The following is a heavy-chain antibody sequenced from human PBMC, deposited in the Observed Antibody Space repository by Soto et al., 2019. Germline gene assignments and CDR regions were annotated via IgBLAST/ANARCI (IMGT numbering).Heavy chain of an antibody. Sequence: PGGSLRLSCAASGFTFSTYWMHWVRQAPGKGLVWVSRINSDGSTTNYADSVKGRFTISRDNSKNTLYLQMNSLRAEDTAVYYCAKDTGSGSSSWYPLYYYYGMDVWGQGTTVTVSS. CDR1: GFTFSTYW. D-gene: IGHD6-13*01. V-gene: IGHV3-74*01. J-gene: IGHJ6*02. CDR3: AKDTGSGSSSWYPLYYYYGMDV. CDR2: INSDGSTT.